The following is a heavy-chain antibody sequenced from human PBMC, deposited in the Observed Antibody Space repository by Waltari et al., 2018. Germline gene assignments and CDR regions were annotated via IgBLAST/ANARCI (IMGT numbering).Heavy chain of an antibody. CDR1: GYSISSGYY. CDR3: ASDLLLNYWYFDL. J-gene: IGHJ2*01. Sequence: QVQLQESGPGLVKPSETLSLTCAVSGYSISSGYYWGWIRQPPGKGLEWIGSIYHSGRTYYNPSLKSRVTISVDTSKNQFSLKLSSVTAADTAVYYCASDLLLNYWYFDLWGRGTLVTVSS. D-gene: IGHD2-21*01. CDR2: IYHSGRT. V-gene: IGHV4-38-2*01.